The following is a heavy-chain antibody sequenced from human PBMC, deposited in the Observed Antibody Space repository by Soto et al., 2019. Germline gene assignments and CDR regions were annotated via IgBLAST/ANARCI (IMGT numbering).Heavy chain of an antibody. J-gene: IGHJ4*02. V-gene: IGHV3-74*01. Sequence: PGGSLRLSCFASGFTFNSHWMHWVRQAPGKGLMWVSRINGDGTSTNYADSVRGRFTISRDNGKNTVFLQMSSLRAEDTAVYYCARDPRDGYHSPPDYWGQGTLVTVSS. CDR1: GFTFNSHW. CDR3: ARDPRDGYHSPPDY. CDR2: INGDGTST. D-gene: IGHD5-12*01.